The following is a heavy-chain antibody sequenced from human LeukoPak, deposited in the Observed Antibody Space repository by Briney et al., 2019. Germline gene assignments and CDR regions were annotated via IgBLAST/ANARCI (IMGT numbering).Heavy chain of an antibody. V-gene: IGHV3-30-3*01. CDR3: ARARNWSPVFYY. CDR1: GFTFSSYA. J-gene: IGHJ4*02. Sequence: GGSLRLSCAASGFTFSSYAMHWVRQAPGKGLEWVAVISYDGSNKYYADSVKGRFTISRDNSKNTLYLQMNSLRAEDTAVYYCARARNWSPVFYYWGQGTLVTVSS. D-gene: IGHD1-1*01. CDR2: ISYDGSNK.